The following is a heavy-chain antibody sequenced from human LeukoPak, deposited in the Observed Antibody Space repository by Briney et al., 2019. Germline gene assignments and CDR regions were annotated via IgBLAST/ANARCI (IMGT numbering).Heavy chain of an antibody. CDR1: RGTFSSYA. D-gene: IGHD6-19*01. CDR3: ARIGGWYVSGQYWFDP. J-gene: IGHJ5*02. V-gene: IGHV1-69*01. CDR2: IIPIFCTA. Sequence: ASVKVSCKASRGTFSSYAISWVRQAPGQGLEWMGGIIPIFCTAHYAQKFQGRVTITADESTSTAYMELSSLRSEDTAVYYCARIGGWYVSGQYWFDPWGQGTLVTVSS.